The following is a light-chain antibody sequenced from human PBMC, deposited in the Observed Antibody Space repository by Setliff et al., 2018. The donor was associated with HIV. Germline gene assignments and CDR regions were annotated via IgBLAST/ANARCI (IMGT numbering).Light chain of an antibody. V-gene: IGLV2-23*02. Sequence: QSALTQPASVSGSPGQSITISCTGSSSDIGDYESVSWYQQHPGEVPKLMIYDVTKRPSGVSNRFSASKSGNTASLTISGLQAEDEAHYYCCSYAGGDTRIFGGGTKVTV. J-gene: IGLJ2*01. CDR3: CSYAGGDTRI. CDR1: SSDIGDYES. CDR2: DVT.